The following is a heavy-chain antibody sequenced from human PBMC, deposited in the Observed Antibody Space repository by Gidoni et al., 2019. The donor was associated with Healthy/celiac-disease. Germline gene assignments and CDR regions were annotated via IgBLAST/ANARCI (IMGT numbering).Heavy chain of an antibody. V-gene: IGHV4-4*02. J-gene: IGHJ5*02. Sequence: QVQLQESGPGLVKPSGPLSLTCAVSGGSISSSNWWSWVRPPPGKGLEWIGEIYHSGSTNYKPSLKSRVIISGDKSKNPFALKLSVVIAADTAVYDCARGYYGFNWVDPWGQGTLVTGSS. D-gene: IGHD3-10*01. CDR3: ARGYYGFNWVDP. CDR1: GGSISSSNW. CDR2: IYHSGST.